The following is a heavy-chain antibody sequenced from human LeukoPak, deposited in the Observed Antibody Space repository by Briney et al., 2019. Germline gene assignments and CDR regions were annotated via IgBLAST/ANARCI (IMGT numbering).Heavy chain of an antibody. V-gene: IGHV3-53*01. D-gene: IGHD6-19*01. CDR1: GFTVSGSY. J-gene: IGHJ4*02. Sequence: GGSLGLSCAASGFTVSGSYMSWVRHVPGRGLECVSDIYRDGSTYYADSVKGRFTISRDNTRNTVYLQMNNLSAEDTAVYYCAKRITVAGTDSFDYWGQGTLVTVSS. CDR3: AKRITVAGTDSFDY. CDR2: IYRDGST.